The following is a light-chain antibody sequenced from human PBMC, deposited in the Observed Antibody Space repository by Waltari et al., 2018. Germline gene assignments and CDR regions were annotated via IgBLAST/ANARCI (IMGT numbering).Light chain of an antibody. CDR3: QKYDRAPFT. CDR1: QAISDY. CDR2: SAS. J-gene: IGKJ4*01. Sequence: DIQMTQSPSFLSASVGDTVTITCRASQAISDYLAWYQQQAGKTPRLLMFSASTLTSGVPSRFSGSGSGTDFSLTISNLQPEDVATYFCQKYDRAPFTFGSGTKIDVK. V-gene: IGKV1-27*01.